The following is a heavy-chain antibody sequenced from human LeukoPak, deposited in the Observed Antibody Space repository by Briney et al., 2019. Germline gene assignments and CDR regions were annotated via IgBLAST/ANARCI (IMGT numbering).Heavy chain of an antibody. CDR1: GGTFSSYA. Sequence: GASVKVSCKASGGTFSSYAISWVRQAPGQGLEWMGGIIPIIGTANYAQKFQGRVTITADKSTSTAYMELSSLRSEDTAVYYCAREWYYYGSGSYEVCYYYLDGWGKGTTVTISS. J-gene: IGHJ6*03. V-gene: IGHV1-69*06. CDR2: IIPIIGTA. D-gene: IGHD3-10*01. CDR3: AREWYYYGSGSYEVCYYYLDG.